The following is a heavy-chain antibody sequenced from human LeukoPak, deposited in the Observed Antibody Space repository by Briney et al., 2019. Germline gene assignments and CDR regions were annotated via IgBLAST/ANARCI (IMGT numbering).Heavy chain of an antibody. J-gene: IGHJ6*02. CDR2: ISGSGGST. Sequence: PGGSLRLSCAASGFPFSSYVMSWVRQAPGKGLEWVSAISGSGGSTYYADSVKGRFTISRDNSKNTLYLQMNSLRAEDTAVYYCAKWVVVVGYYYYGMDVWGQGTTVTVSS. V-gene: IGHV3-23*01. D-gene: IGHD2-15*01. CDR3: AKWVVVVGYYYYGMDV. CDR1: GFPFSSYV.